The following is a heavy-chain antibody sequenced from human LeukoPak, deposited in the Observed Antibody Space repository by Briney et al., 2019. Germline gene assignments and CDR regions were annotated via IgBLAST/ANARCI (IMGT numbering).Heavy chain of an antibody. Sequence: GASVKASCKASGYTFTSYEINWVRQVTGQGLEWMGWMNPNSGNTGYAQKFQGRVTMTRNTSISTAYMELSSLRSEDTAVYYCARGPSRDYGSGSSWFDPWGQGTLVTVSS. CDR1: GYTFTSYE. CDR2: MNPNSGNT. V-gene: IGHV1-8*01. J-gene: IGHJ5*02. CDR3: ARGPSRDYGSGSSWFDP. D-gene: IGHD3-10*01.